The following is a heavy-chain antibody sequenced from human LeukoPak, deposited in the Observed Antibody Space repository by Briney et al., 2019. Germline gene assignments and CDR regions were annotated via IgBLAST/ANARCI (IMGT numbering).Heavy chain of an antibody. Sequence: GGSLRVSCAASGFTFSSYVMSWVRQAPGKGLEWVSGISGSGGSTYYADSVKGRFTISRDNSKNTLFLQMNSPRDEDTAIYYCATTLVRTSSYMDVWGKGTTVTVSS. CDR2: ISGSGGST. J-gene: IGHJ6*03. CDR3: ATTLVRTSSYMDV. V-gene: IGHV3-23*01. CDR1: GFTFSSYV.